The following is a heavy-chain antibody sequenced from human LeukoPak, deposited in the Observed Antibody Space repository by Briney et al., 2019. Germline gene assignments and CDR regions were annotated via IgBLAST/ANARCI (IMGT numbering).Heavy chain of an antibody. CDR2: ISTTGSSI. CDR1: GFTFSSYE. Sequence: PGGSLRLSCAASGFTFSSYEVNWVRQAPGKGLEWVSYISTTGSSIYYADSVKGRFTISRDNVKNLLYLQMNSLRAEDTAVYYCARSPTQSYCSGGSCYFDYWGQGTLVTVSS. V-gene: IGHV3-48*03. D-gene: IGHD2-15*01. CDR3: ARSPTQSYCSGGSCYFDY. J-gene: IGHJ4*02.